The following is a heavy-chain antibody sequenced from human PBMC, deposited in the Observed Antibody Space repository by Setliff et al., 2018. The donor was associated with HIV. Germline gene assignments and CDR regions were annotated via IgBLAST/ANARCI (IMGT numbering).Heavy chain of an antibody. CDR1: GYSITSGYS. Sequence: ASETLSLTCAVSGYSITSGYSWGWIRQSPGKGLEWIGNAYHSGRTYYNPSLKSRVAMSIDTSKNQFSLRLNSVTAADTAMYYCVHSLLGAPMVDYWGQGTLVTVSS. J-gene: IGHJ4*02. CDR2: AYHSGRT. V-gene: IGHV4-38-2*01. D-gene: IGHD3-16*01. CDR3: VHSLLGAPMVDY.